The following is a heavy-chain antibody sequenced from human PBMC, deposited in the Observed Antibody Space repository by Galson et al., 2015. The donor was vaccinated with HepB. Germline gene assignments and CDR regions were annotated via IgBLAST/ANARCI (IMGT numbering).Heavy chain of an antibody. CDR1: ASTVNSFG. V-gene: IGHV3-30*03. CDR2: ISYDGEEK. D-gene: IGHD2-21*02. J-gene: IGHJ6*02. Sequence: SLRLSCAASASTVNSFGVHWVRQAPGKGLEWVAAISYDGEEKVYSDSVKGRFTVSRDNSKNTLYLQMNSLRSEDSASYYCAMDAAGYLCRGATCYSAYYGMDVWGQGTTVNIFS. CDR3: AMDAAGYLCRGATCYSAYYGMDV.